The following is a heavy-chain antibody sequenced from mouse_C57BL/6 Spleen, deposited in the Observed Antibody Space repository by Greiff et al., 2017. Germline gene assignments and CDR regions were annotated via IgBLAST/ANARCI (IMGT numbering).Heavy chain of an antibody. CDR2: INPNNGGT. CDR1: GYTFTDYY. D-gene: IGHD1-1*01. J-gene: IGHJ4*01. Sequence: VQLQQSGPELVKPGASVKISCKASGYTFTDYYMNWVKQSHGKSLEWIGDINPNNGGTSYNQKFKGKATLTVDKSSSTAYMELRSLTSEDSAVYYCAKREVTTVSAMDYWGQGTSVTVSS. V-gene: IGHV1-26*01. CDR3: AKREVTTVSAMDY.